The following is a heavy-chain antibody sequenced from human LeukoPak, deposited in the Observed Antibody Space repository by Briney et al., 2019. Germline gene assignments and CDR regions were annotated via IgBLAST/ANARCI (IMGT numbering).Heavy chain of an antibody. J-gene: IGHJ4*02. CDR3: ARKTTESGYHVIWYFDY. CDR2: IIPIFGTA. CDR1: GGTFSTYA. V-gene: IGHV1-69*13. D-gene: IGHD3-3*01. Sequence: SVKVSCKASGGTFSTYAISWVRQAPGQGLEWMGGIIPIFGTANYAQKFQGRVTITADESTSTAYMELSSLRSEDTAIYYCARKTTESGYHVIWYFDYWGQGTLVTVSS.